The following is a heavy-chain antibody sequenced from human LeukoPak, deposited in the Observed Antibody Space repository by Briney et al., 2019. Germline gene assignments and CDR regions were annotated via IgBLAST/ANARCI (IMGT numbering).Heavy chain of an antibody. CDR1: GFTFSSYS. V-gene: IGHV3-21*01. J-gene: IGHJ3*02. CDR2: ISSSSSYI. Sequence: GGSLRLSCAASGFTFSSYSMNWVRQAPGKGLEWVSSISSSSSYIYYADSVKGRFTISRDNAKNSLYLQMNSLRAEDTAVYYCARAIAVAASDAFDIWGQGTMVTVSS. D-gene: IGHD6-19*01. CDR3: ARAIAVAASDAFDI.